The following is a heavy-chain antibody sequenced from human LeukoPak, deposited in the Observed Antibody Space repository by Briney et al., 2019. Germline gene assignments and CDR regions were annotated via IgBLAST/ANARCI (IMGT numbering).Heavy chain of an antibody. D-gene: IGHD6-19*01. CDR2: INHSEST. V-gene: IGHV4-34*01. CDR1: GFTFSDYY. Sequence: GSLRLSCAASGFTFSDYYMSWIRQPPGKGLEWIGEINHSESTNYNPSLKSRVTISVDTSKNQFSLKLSSVTAADTAVYYCARAQGTVAGHNWGQGTLVTVSS. J-gene: IGHJ4*02. CDR3: ARAQGTVAGHN.